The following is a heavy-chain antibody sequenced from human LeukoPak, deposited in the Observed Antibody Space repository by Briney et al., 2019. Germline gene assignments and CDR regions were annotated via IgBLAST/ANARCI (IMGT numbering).Heavy chain of an antibody. CDR3: ARGSSSSHHPALS. V-gene: IGHV4-34*01. D-gene: IGHD6-13*01. J-gene: IGHJ4*02. Sequence: KTSETLSLTCAVYGGSFSGYYWSWIRQPPGKGLEWIGEINHSGSTNYNPSLKSRVTISVDTSKNQFSLKLSSVTAADTAVYFCARGSSSSHHPALSWGQGTLVTVSS. CDR2: INHSGST. CDR1: GGSFSGYY.